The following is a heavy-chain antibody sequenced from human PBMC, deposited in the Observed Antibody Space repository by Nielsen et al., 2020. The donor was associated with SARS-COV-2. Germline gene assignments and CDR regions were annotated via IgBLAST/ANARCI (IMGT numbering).Heavy chain of an antibody. Sequence: GSLRLSCTVSGGSISSYYWSWIRQPPGKGLEWIGEITHSGSTTYTPSLKSRVTISVDTSKNQFSLKLSSVTAADTAVYYCARELGLPNWFDPWGQGTLVTVSS. CDR1: GGSISSYY. V-gene: IGHV4-34*01. J-gene: IGHJ5*02. CDR2: ITHSGST. D-gene: IGHD7-27*01. CDR3: ARELGLPNWFDP.